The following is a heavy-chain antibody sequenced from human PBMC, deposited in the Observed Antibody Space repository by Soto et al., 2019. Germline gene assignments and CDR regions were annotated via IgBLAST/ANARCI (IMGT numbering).Heavy chain of an antibody. CDR2: IWYDGSNK. D-gene: IGHD2-2*01. V-gene: IGHV3-33*01. CDR1: GLNFSSYG. CDR3: ASSPVDEVEFDY. Sequence: PGGPLRLSCAASGLNFSSYGMHWVRKAPGKGLEWVAVIWYDGSNKYYADSVKGRFTISRDNSKNTLYLQMNSPRAEDTAVYYCASSPVDEVEFDYWGQGTLVTVSS. J-gene: IGHJ4*02.